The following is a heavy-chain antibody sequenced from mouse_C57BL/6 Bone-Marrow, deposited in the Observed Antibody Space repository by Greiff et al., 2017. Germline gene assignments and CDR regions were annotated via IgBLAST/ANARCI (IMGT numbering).Heavy chain of an antibody. CDR1: GYTFTSYW. D-gene: IGHD2-4*01. CDR2: IDPSDSYT. CDR3: AREGDYPDY. Sequence: QVQLQQPGAELVMPGASVKLSCKASGYTFTSYWMHWVKQRPGQGLEWIGEIDPSDSYTNYNQKFKGKSTLTVDKSSSTAYMLLSSLTSEDSAVYYCAREGDYPDYWGQGTTLTVSS. J-gene: IGHJ2*01. V-gene: IGHV1-69*01.